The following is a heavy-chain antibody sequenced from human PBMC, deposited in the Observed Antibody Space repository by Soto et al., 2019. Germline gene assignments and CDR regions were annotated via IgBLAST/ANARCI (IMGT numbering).Heavy chain of an antibody. Sequence: SETLSLTCTVSGGSISSYYWSWIRQPPGKGLEWIGYIYHSGSSNYNPSLKSRVTILLDTSKNQFSLKLNSVTAADTAVYYCVSPEGYYDSSGYTLDYWGQGTLVTVSS. J-gene: IGHJ4*02. D-gene: IGHD3-22*01. V-gene: IGHV4-59*08. CDR1: GGSISSYY. CDR2: IYHSGSS. CDR3: VSPEGYYDSSGYTLDY.